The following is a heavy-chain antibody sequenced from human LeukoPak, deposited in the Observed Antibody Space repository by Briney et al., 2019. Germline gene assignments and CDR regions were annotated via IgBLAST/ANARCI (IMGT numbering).Heavy chain of an antibody. CDR2: IYYSGST. D-gene: IGHD4-17*01. CDR1: GGSFSSYY. J-gene: IGHJ5*02. V-gene: IGHV4-59*01. CDR3: ARVVLVRTTVTTSVRFDP. Sequence: SETLSLTCTVSGGSFSSYYWSWIRQPPGKGLEWIGYIYYSGSTNYNPSLKSRVTISVDTSKNQFSLKLSSVTAADTAVYYCARVVLVRTTVTTSVRFDPWGQGTLVTVSS.